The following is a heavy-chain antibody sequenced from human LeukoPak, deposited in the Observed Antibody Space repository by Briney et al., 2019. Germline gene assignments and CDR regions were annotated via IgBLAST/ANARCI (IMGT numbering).Heavy chain of an antibody. CDR2: ISSNGGST. J-gene: IGHJ4*02. CDR3: AKDRYHMTLAPFDY. Sequence: PGGSLRLSCAASGFTFSSYAMHWVRQAPGKGLEYVSAISSNGGSTYYANSVKGRFTISRDNSKNTLYLQMGSLRAEDTAVYYCAKDRYHMTLAPFDYWGQGALVTVSS. D-gene: IGHD3-9*01. CDR1: GFTFSSYA. V-gene: IGHV3-64*01.